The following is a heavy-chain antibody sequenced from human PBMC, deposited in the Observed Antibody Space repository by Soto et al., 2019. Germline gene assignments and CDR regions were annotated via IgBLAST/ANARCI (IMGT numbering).Heavy chain of an antibody. Sequence: SETLSLTCTVSGGSISSYYWSWIRQPPGKGLEWIGYIYYSGSTNYNPSLKSRVTISVDTSKNQFSLKLSSVTAADTAVYYCARESSGSYFYWGQGTLVTVSS. D-gene: IGHD1-26*01. CDR1: GGSISSYY. CDR2: IYYSGST. CDR3: ARESSGSYFY. J-gene: IGHJ4*02. V-gene: IGHV4-59*01.